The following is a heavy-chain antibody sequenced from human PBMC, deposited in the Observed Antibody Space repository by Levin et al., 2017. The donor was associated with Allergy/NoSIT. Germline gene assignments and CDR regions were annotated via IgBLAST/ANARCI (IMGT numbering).Heavy chain of an antibody. D-gene: IGHD6-13*01. J-gene: IGHJ6*02. CDR1: GYTFTSYD. CDR3: ARGGPQHSGSWCGYYYCYGMDV. Sequence: GASVKVSCKASGYTFTSYDINWVRQATGQGLEWMGWMNPNSGNTGYAQKFQGRVTMTRNTSISTAYMELSSLRSEDTAVYYCARGGPQHSGSWCGYYYCYGMDVWGQGTTVTVSS. V-gene: IGHV1-8*01. CDR2: MNPNSGNT.